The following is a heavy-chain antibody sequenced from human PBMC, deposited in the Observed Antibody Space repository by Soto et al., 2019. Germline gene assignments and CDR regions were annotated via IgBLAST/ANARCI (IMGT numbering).Heavy chain of an antibody. CDR2: INHDGSIT. J-gene: IGHJ4*02. D-gene: IGHD6-13*01. V-gene: IGHV3-74*01. Sequence: LRLSCAGSGFSFRSYWMHWVRQAPGKGLVWVSRINHDGSITNYADSVKGRFTISRDNAKNTVYLQMNSLGAEDTALYYCVREPWGFSGSWYDYWGQGTLVTVSS. CDR1: GFSFRSYW. CDR3: VREPWGFSGSWYDY.